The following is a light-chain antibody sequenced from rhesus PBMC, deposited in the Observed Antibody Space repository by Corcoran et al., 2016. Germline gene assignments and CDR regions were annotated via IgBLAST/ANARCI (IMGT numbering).Light chain of an antibody. CDR3: LQYSSSPYS. CDR2: KAS. CDR1: QGISSW. J-gene: IGKJ2*01. V-gene: IGKV1-22*01. Sequence: DIQMTQSPSSLSASVGDKVTITCRASQGISSWLAWYQQKPGKAHKLLIYKASSLKSGVPSRFSGSGSGTDFTLTISSLQPEDVATYYCLQYSSSPYSFGQGTKVEIK.